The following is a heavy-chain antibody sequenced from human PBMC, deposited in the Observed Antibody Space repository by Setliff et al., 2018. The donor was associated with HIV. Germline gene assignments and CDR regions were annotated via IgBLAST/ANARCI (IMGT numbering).Heavy chain of an antibody. J-gene: IGHJ3*02. CDR3: ARSRSTRDAFDI. D-gene: IGHD2-2*01. CDR1: GFTFIDYA. Sequence: GGSLRLPCTASGFTFIDYALNWVRQAPGKGLEWVSSISSSGSYIYYAESVKGRFTISRDNSLYLQMDSLRAEDTAVYYCARSRSTRDAFDIWGQGTMVTVSS. CDR2: ISSSGSYI. V-gene: IGHV3-21*01.